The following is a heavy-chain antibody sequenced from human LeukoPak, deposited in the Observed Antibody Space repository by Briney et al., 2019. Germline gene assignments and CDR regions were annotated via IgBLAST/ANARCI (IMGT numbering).Heavy chain of an antibody. J-gene: IGHJ4*02. CDR1: GFTFSNYA. D-gene: IGHD7-27*01. V-gene: IGHV3-23*01. CDR2: ISGSGEST. Sequence: GSLRLSCAASGFTFSNYAITWIRQAPGKGLEWVSEISGSGESTYYGDSVEGRFTISRDNSKNTLYLQMNSLRAGDTAVYYCAREHWDFDYWGQGTLVTVSS. CDR3: AREHWDFDY.